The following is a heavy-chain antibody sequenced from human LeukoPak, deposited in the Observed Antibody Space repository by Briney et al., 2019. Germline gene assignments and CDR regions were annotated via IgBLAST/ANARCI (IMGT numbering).Heavy chain of an antibody. V-gene: IGHV4-4*02. D-gene: IGHD3-22*01. CDR2: IYHSGST. J-gene: IGHJ4*01. Sequence: SGTLSLTCAVSGGSISSSNWWSWVRQPPGKGLEWIGEIYHSGSTNYNPSLKSRVTISVDTSKNQFSLKLSSVTAADTAVYFCATTWYYDSRGYLFDDWGHGTLVTVSS. CDR1: GGSISSSNW. CDR3: ATTWYYDSRGYLFDD.